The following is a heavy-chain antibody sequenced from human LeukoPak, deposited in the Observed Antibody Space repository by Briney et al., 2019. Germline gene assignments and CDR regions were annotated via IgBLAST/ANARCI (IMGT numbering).Heavy chain of an antibody. Sequence: GRSLRLSCAASGFTFSTYGKHWVRQAPGKGLEWVAVIWSDGSDKYYADSVKGRFTISRDNSKNTLYLQMNTLRAEDTAVYYCARRAPGTHAFDFWGQGTLVTVSS. CDR2: IWSDGSDK. CDR1: GFTFSTYG. D-gene: IGHD1-1*01. J-gene: IGHJ3*01. V-gene: IGHV3-33*01. CDR3: ARRAPGTHAFDF.